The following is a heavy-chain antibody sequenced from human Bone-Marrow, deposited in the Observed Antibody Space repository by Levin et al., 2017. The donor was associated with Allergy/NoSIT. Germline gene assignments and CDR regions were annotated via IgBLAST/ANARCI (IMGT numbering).Heavy chain of an antibody. V-gene: IGHV3-9*01. J-gene: IGHJ3*02. CDR1: GFTFDDYA. D-gene: IGHD5-24*01. CDR3: AKDEYRRWLQSEWGAAFDI. CDR2: ISWNSGSI. Sequence: GGSLRLSCAASGFTFDDYAMHWVRQAPGKGLEWVSGISWNSGSIGYADSVKGRFTISRDNAKNSLYLQMNSLRAEDTALYYCAKDEYRRWLQSEWGAAFDIWGQGTMVTVSS.